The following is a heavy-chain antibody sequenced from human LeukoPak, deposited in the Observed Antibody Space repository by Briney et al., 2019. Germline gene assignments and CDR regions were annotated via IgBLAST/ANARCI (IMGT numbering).Heavy chain of an antibody. CDR1: GGSISSGGYY. V-gene: IGHV4-31*03. J-gene: IGHJ4*02. Sequence: PSETLSLTCTVSGGSISSGGYYWSWIRQHPGKGLEWIGYIYYSGSTYYNPSLKSRVTISVGTSKNQFSLKLSSVTAADTDVYYCARQNSGYFDYWGQGTLVTVSS. CDR3: ARQNSGYFDY. D-gene: IGHD1-26*01. CDR2: IYYSGST.